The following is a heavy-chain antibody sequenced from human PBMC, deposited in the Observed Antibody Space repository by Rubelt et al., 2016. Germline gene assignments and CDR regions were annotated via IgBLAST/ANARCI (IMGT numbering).Heavy chain of an antibody. V-gene: IGHV4-59*01. CDR3: ARGPGTEIYPYDYMDV. J-gene: IGHJ6*03. CDR1: GGSISNYY. CDR2: IYYSGST. Sequence: QMQLQESGPGLVKPPETLSLTCTVSGGSISNYYWSWIRQPPGKGLEWIGYIYYSGSTNSNPSLKNRVAISVDTSMNQFSLRLSFMTAAETALYYGARGPGTEIYPYDYMDVWGKGTTVTVSS. D-gene: IGHD1-7*01.